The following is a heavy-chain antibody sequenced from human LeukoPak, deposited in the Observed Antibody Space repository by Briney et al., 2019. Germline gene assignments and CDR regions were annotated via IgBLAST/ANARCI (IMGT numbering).Heavy chain of an antibody. J-gene: IGHJ1*01. CDR3: AKDWRFYYGSGSYFQH. Sequence: PGGSLRLSCAASGFTFSGYAMSWVRQAPGKGPEWVSAIGANGGDIYYADSVKGRFTISGDNSKNTLYLQMNSLRVEDTAVYYCAKDWRFYYGSGSYFQHWGQGTLVTVSS. D-gene: IGHD3-10*01. CDR2: IGANGGDI. CDR1: GFTFSGYA. V-gene: IGHV3-23*01.